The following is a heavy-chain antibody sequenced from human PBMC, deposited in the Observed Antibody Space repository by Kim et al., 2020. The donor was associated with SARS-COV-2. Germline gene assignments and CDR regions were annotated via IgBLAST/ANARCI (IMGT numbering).Heavy chain of an antibody. CDR1: GGSISSGGYY. CDR2: IYYSGST. D-gene: IGHD3-10*01. V-gene: IGHV4-31*03. CDR3: AREVVEMVRGVIIDWWDYYYGMDV. J-gene: IGHJ6*02. Sequence: SETLSLTCTVSGGSISSGGYYWSWIRQHPGKGLEWIGYIYYSGSTYYNPSLKSRVTISVDTSKNQFSLKLSSVTAADTAVYYCAREVVEMVRGVIIDWWDYYYGMDVWGQGTTVTVSS.